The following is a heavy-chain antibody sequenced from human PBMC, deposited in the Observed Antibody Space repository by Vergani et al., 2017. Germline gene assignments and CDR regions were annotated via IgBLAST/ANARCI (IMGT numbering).Heavy chain of an antibody. D-gene: IGHD6-6*01. CDR2: ISWNSNSI. J-gene: IGHJ5*02. CDR3: AKDLGTSSGGGWFDP. V-gene: IGHV3-9*02. CDR1: GFTSAGYA. Sequence: EVQLEESGGGLVLPGRSLRLSCVASGFTSAGYAMHWFRHAPGKGLEWVSGISWNSNSIGYADSVKGRFTISRDNAKNSLYLQMNSLRAEDTALYYCAKDLGTSSGGGWFDPWGQGTLVTVSS.